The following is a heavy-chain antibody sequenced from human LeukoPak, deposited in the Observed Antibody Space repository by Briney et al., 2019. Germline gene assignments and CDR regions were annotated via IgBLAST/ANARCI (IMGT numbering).Heavy chain of an antibody. Sequence: SVKVSCKASGGTFSSYAISWVRQAPGQGLECLGGIIPIVGTANYAQKFQGRVTITADKSTSTAYMELSSLRSEDTAVYYCARDYLEYGDYGHGTWGQGTLVTVSS. D-gene: IGHD4-17*01. CDR1: GGTFSSYA. J-gene: IGHJ5*02. V-gene: IGHV1-69*06. CDR3: ARDYLEYGDYGHGT. CDR2: IIPIVGTA.